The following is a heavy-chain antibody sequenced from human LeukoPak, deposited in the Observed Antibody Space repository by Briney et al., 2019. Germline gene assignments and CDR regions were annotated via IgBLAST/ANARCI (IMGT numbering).Heavy chain of an antibody. J-gene: IGHJ6*02. D-gene: IGHD3-16*01. CDR3: ARDGVPDGRDV. V-gene: IGHV3-7*01. Sequence: GESLRLSCAASGFAFSSHWMNWVRQAPGKGLEWVANINREGSDKNYVDSVKGRFTISRDNAKNSLYLQMSSLRVEDTAVYYCARDGVPDGRDVWGQGTTVTVS. CDR2: INREGSDK. CDR1: GFAFSSHW.